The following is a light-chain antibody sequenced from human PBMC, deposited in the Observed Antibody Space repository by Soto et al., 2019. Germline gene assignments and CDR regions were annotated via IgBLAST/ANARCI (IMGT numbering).Light chain of an antibody. CDR1: RSLVYSDGNTY. J-gene: IGKJ1*01. CDR2: KVS. Sequence: DVVMTQSPLSLPVTLGQPASISCRSSRSLVYSDGNTYLHWFQQRPGQSPRRLIYKVSTRDSGVPDRFSGSGSGTDFTLKISRVEAADVGIYYCMQGTHWPRTFGQGTKVEIK. V-gene: IGKV2-30*01. CDR3: MQGTHWPRT.